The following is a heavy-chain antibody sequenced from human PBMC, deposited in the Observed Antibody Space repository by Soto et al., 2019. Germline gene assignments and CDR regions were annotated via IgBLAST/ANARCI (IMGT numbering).Heavy chain of an antibody. D-gene: IGHD5-12*01. CDR2: ISYSGRT. V-gene: IGHV4-30-4*01. CDR3: ARGESGYDWFFDY. J-gene: IGHJ4*02. CDR1: GGSISSDDNY. Sequence: QVQLQESGPGLVKPPQTLSLTCTVSGGSISSDDNYWSWFRQPPGKGLEWIGYISYSGRTYYSPSLKSRVSMSVDTPEKQFSLNLSSVTAADTAVYYCARGESGYDWFFDYWGQGTLVTVSS.